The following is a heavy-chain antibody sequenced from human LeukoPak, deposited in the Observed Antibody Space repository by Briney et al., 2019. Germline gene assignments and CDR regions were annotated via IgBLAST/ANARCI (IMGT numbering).Heavy chain of an antibody. J-gene: IGHJ4*02. Sequence: ASVTVSCTASGYTFTGYYIHWVRQAPGQGLEWMGRINPNSGVTIYAQKFQGRVTLTRDTSITTAYMELSSLRSDDTAVYYCARTDGVDYWGQGTLVTVSS. V-gene: IGHV1-2*06. CDR3: ARTDGVDY. D-gene: IGHD4-17*01. CDR1: GYTFTGYY. CDR2: INPNSGVT.